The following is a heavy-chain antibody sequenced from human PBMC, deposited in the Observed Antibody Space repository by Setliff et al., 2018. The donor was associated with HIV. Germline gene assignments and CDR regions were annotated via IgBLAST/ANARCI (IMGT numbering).Heavy chain of an antibody. J-gene: IGHJ4*02. D-gene: IGHD7-27*01. V-gene: IGHV3-74*01. CDR1: GFSFSSSW. CDR2: INFDGTMT. CDR3: ANGGFEY. Sequence: GGSLGLSCAATGFSFSSSWMHWVRQSPGKGLVWVSRINFDGTMTNYADSVKGRFTISRDNAKNTLYVQMNSLRVEDTAVYYCANGGFEYWGQGILVTVSS.